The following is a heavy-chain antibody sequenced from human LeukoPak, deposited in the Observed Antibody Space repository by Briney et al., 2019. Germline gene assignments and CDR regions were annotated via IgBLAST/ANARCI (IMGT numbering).Heavy chain of an antibody. CDR1: GGSISSYY. Sequence: PSETLSLTCTVSGGSISSYYWSWIRQPAGKGLEWIGRIYTSGSTNYNPSLKSRVTISVDTSKNQFSLKLSSVTAADTAVYYCARVAYYYDSSGYYSDYYYYYMDVWGKGTTVTVSS. CDR2: IYTSGST. CDR3: ARVAYYYDSSGYYSDYYYYYMDV. V-gene: IGHV4-4*07. J-gene: IGHJ6*03. D-gene: IGHD3-22*01.